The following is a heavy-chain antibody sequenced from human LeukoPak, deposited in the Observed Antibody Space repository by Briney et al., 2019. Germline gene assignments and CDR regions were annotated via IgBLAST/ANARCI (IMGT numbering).Heavy chain of an antibody. Sequence: SETLSLTCAVSGGSISSYYWSWIRQPPGKGLEWIGYIYYSGSTNYNPSLKSRVTISVDTSKNQFSLKLSSVTAADTAVYYCARDGYSSSWQAFDYWGQGTLVTVSS. CDR2: IYYSGST. CDR3: ARDGYSSSWQAFDY. CDR1: GGSISSYY. J-gene: IGHJ4*02. V-gene: IGHV4-59*01. D-gene: IGHD6-13*01.